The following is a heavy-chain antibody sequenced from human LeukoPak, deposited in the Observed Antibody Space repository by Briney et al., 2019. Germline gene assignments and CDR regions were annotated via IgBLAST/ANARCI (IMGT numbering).Heavy chain of an antibody. CDR3: AREFNTIGNFDY. CDR1: GGTFSSYA. D-gene: IGHD1-14*01. Sequence: ASVKVSCKASGGTFSSYAISWVRQAPGQGLEWMGGIIPIFGTANYAQKFQGRVTITTDESTSTAYMELSSLRSEDTAVYYCAREFNTIGNFDYWGQGTLVTVSS. J-gene: IGHJ4*02. CDR2: IIPIFGTA. V-gene: IGHV1-69*05.